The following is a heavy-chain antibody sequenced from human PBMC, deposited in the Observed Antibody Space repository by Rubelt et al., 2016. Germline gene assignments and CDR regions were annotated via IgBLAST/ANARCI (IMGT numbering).Heavy chain of an antibody. CDR1: GFTFSSYS. V-gene: IGHV3-13*01. CDR2: IATSGDT. Sequence: EVQLVESGGGLVKPGGSLRLSCAASGFTFSSYSMDWVRRAAGNGLDWVSAIATSGDTYYQDSVKGRLPITREKAKNSLYLQMNSLTAGDTAVYYCARGLDLWGHGALVTVSS. J-gene: IGHJ5*02. CDR3: ARGLDL.